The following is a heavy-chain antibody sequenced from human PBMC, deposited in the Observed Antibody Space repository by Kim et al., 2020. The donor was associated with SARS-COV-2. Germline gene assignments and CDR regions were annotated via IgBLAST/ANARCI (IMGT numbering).Heavy chain of an antibody. Sequence: GGSLRLSCAASGFTFSSYSMNWVRQAPGKGLEWVSSISSSSSYIYYADSVKGRFTISRDNAKNSLYLQMNSLRAEDTAVYYCARGQAVTTSGWFDPWGQGTLVTVSS. CDR2: ISSSSSYI. J-gene: IGHJ5*02. V-gene: IGHV3-21*01. CDR3: ARGQAVTTSGWFDP. D-gene: IGHD4-17*01. CDR1: GFTFSSYS.